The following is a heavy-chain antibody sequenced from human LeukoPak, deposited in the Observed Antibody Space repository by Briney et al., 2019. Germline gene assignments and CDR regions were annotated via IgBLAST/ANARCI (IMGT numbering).Heavy chain of an antibody. CDR3: AGEDYSGYDFYDY. V-gene: IGHV3-74*01. CDR2: INSDGSSR. J-gene: IGHJ4*02. CDR1: GFTFSSYW. D-gene: IGHD5-12*01. Sequence: PGGSLRLSCAASGFTFSSYWMHWVRQAPGKGLVWVSLINSDGSSRNYADSVKGRFTISRDNAKNTLYLQMNSLRVEDTAVYYCAGEDYSGYDFYDYWGQGSLVTVSS.